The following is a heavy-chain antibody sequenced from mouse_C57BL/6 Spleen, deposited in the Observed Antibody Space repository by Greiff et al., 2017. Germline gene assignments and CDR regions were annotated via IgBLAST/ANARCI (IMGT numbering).Heavy chain of an antibody. CDR1: GYTFTDYN. Sequence: EVQLQQSGPELVKPGASVKMSCKASGYTFTDYNMHWVKQSHGQSLEWIGYINPNNGGTSYNQKIKGKATLTVNKASSTAYMERRSLTSEDSAVYYCASYEGYYLYYAMDYWGQGTSVTVSS. J-gene: IGHJ4*01. D-gene: IGHD2-3*01. CDR3: ASYEGYYLYYAMDY. V-gene: IGHV1-22*01. CDR2: INPNNGGT.